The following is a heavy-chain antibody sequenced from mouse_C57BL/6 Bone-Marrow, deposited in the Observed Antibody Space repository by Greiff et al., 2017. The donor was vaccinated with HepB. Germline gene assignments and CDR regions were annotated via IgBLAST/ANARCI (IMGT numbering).Heavy chain of an antibody. CDR1: GYTFTSYW. J-gene: IGHJ1*03. CDR2: IDPNSGGT. Sequence: QVHVKQPGAELVKPGASVKLSCKASGYTFTSYWMHWVKQRPGRGLEWIGRIDPNSGGTKYNEKFKSKATLTVDKPSSTAYMQLSSLTSEDSAVYYCASTVVAYWYFDVWGTGTTVTVSS. V-gene: IGHV1-62-3*01. D-gene: IGHD1-1*01. CDR3: ASTVVAYWYFDV.